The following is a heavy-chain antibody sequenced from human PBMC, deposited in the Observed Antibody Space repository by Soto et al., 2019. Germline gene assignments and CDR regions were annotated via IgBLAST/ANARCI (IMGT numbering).Heavy chain of an antibody. J-gene: IGHJ4*02. CDR3: ARGIGFAAQDY. Sequence: PGGSLRLSCAASGFFFTNYWMHWVRQAPGKGLVWVSRISGDLSSTDYADSVKGRFTISRDNAKNTLWLQMDSLRDDDTAVYFCARGIGFAAQDYWGQGALVTVS. CDR2: ISGDLSST. V-gene: IGHV3-74*01. D-gene: IGHD3-10*01. CDR1: GFFFTNYW.